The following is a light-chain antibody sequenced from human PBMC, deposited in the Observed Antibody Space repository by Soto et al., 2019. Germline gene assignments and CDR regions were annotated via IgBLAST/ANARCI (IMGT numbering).Light chain of an antibody. V-gene: IGKV3-15*01. CDR1: QSVGNN. Sequence: EVVLTQSPATLSVSPGERATLSCRTSQSVGNNLAWYQQKPGQALRLLMYGAFIRAPGLPVRFRGTGSGTEFTLTISGLQSEDVALYYCQHYYSFPYTFGQGTKVDIK. J-gene: IGKJ2*01. CDR3: QHYYSFPYT. CDR2: GAF.